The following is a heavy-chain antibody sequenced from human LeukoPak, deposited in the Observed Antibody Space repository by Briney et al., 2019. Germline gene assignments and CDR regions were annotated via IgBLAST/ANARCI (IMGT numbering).Heavy chain of an antibody. D-gene: IGHD6-6*01. CDR1: GYTITGYY. Sequence: ASVKVSCKAFGYTITGYYIHWVRQAPGQGLEWMGWINPNNGGTNSAQKFQGRVTMTRDTSIGTAYMELNRLTYDDTAVFYCVRGASSIAALNPFWYFDLWGRGTLVTVSS. J-gene: IGHJ2*01. CDR2: INPNNGGT. CDR3: VRGASSIAALNPFWYFDL. V-gene: IGHV1-2*02.